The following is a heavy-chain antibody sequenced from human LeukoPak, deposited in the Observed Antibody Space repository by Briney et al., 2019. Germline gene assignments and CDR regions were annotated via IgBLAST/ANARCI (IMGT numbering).Heavy chain of an antibody. D-gene: IGHD3-16*01. Sequence: PSETLSLTCTVSGGSISSSSYYWGWIRQPPGKGLEWIGSIYYSGSTYYNPSLKSRVTISVDTSKSQFSLKLSSVTAADTAVYYCAKTPGGVFRHAFDIWGQGTMVTVSS. CDR3: AKTPGGVFRHAFDI. V-gene: IGHV4-39*01. CDR1: GGSISSSSYY. CDR2: IYYSGST. J-gene: IGHJ3*02.